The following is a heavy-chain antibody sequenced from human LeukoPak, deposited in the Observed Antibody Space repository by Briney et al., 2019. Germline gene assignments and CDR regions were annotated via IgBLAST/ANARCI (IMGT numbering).Heavy chain of an antibody. Sequence: SETLSLTCTVSGGSISSYYWSWIRQPPGKGLEWIGYIYYSGSTNYNPSLKSRVTISVDTSKNQFSLKLSSVTAADTAVYYCARAKWLHFDYWGQGTLVTVSS. D-gene: IGHD3-22*01. V-gene: IGHV4-59*01. CDR3: ARAKWLHFDY. CDR2: IYYSGST. CDR1: GGSISSYY. J-gene: IGHJ4*02.